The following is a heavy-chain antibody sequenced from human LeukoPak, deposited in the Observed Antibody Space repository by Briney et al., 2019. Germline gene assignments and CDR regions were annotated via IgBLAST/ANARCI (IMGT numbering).Heavy chain of an antibody. D-gene: IGHD5-24*01. CDR2: IYYSGST. V-gene: IGHV4-39*01. CDR1: GGSISSTSYY. Sequence: KPSETLSLTCTVSGGSISSTSYYWGWIRQPPGKGLEWIGSIYYSGSTYYNPSLKSRVTISVDTSKNQFSLKLSSVTAADTAVYYCARVRDGYNQRGYFDYWGQGTLVTVSS. J-gene: IGHJ4*02. CDR3: ARVRDGYNQRGYFDY.